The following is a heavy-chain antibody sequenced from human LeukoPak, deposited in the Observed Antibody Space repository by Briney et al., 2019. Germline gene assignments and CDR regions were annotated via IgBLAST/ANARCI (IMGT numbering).Heavy chain of an antibody. Sequence: GGSLRLSCAASGFTFSSYSMNWVRQAPGKGLEWVSSIGSSSSYIYYADSVKGRFTISRDNSKNTLYLQMNSLRDEDTAVYYCAKDRPPTDNWGQGTLVTVSS. V-gene: IGHV3-21*01. J-gene: IGHJ4*02. D-gene: IGHD6-6*01. CDR3: AKDRPPTDN. CDR2: IGSSSSYI. CDR1: GFTFSSYS.